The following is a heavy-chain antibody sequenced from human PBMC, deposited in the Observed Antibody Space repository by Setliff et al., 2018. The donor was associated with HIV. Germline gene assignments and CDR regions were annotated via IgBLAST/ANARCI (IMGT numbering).Heavy chain of an antibody. CDR3: ARVDYYDSSGYPTDY. CDR1: GGTFSSYA. Sequence: ASVKVSCKASGGTFSSYAISWVRQAPGQGLEWMGWISAYNGNTNYAQKLQGRVTMTTDTSTSTAYMELRSLRSDDTAVYYCARVDYYDSSGYPTDYWGQGTLVPVSS. CDR2: ISAYNGNT. J-gene: IGHJ4*02. D-gene: IGHD3-22*01. V-gene: IGHV1-18*01.